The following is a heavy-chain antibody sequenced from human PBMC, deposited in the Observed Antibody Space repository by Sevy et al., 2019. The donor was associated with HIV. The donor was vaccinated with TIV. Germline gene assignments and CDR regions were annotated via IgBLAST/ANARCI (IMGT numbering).Heavy chain of an antibody. CDR2: IIPIFGTP. CDR1: GDTFSTYG. V-gene: IGHV1-69*13. D-gene: IGHD7-27*01. J-gene: IGHJ3*02. Sequence: ASVKVYCKASGDTFSTYGLSWVRQAPGQGLEWMGGIIPIFGTPNYAQKFQGRVTITADESASTAYMELSSLRSEDTALYDCAREGGVATTGDHDASDIWGHGTLVTVSS. CDR3: AREGGVATTGDHDASDI.